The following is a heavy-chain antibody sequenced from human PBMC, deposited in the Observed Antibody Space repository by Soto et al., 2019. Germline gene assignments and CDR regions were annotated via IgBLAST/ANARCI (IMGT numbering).Heavy chain of an antibody. D-gene: IGHD3-10*01. J-gene: IGHJ3*02. CDR1: GHTFTRYG. CDR2: IHVYNGNT. V-gene: IGHV1-18*01. Sequence: QVQLVQSAAEVKKPGASVKVSCKASGHTFTRYGVSWVRQAPGQGLEWMGWIHVYNGNTKYAQRLQGRVTMTTDTSKTTVYMELRSLTSDDTALYYCATENRDDAFDMWGHGTMVTVSS. CDR3: ATENRDDAFDM.